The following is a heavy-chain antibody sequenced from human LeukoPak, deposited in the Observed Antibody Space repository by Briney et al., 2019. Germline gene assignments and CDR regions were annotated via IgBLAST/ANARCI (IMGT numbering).Heavy chain of an antibody. D-gene: IGHD1-26*01. J-gene: IGHJ4*02. CDR1: RDSINNYY. Sequence: PSGTPSLFCSYSRDSINNYYWIGLRESPGKGLEWSGFVFSRGTTNYNPSFKSRVTMSVDTSKNQFSLRLSSVTAADTAVYFCARTWAAKWELPGQFDSWGQGGLVSVSP. CDR2: VFSRGTT. CDR3: ARTWAAKWELPGQFDS. V-gene: IGHV4-59*08.